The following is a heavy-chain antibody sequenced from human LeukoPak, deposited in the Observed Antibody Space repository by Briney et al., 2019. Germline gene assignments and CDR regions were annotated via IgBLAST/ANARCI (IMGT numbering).Heavy chain of an antibody. CDR1: GGSISSGYY. CDR2: IYYSGST. J-gene: IGHJ6*03. D-gene: IGHD3-16*01. Sequence: SETLSLTCTVSGGSISSGYYWGWIRQPPGKGLEWIGYIYYSGSTNYNPSLKSRVTISVDTSKNQFSLKLSSVTAADTAVYYCARETSQKGAHYMDVWGKGTTVTISS. CDR3: ARETSQKGAHYMDV. V-gene: IGHV4-61*01.